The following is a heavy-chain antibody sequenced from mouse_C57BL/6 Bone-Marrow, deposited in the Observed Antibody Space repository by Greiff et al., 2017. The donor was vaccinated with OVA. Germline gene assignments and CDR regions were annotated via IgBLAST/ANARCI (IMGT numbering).Heavy chain of an antibody. Sequence: VQLQQSGPGLVKPSQSLSLTCSVTGYSITSGYYWNWIRQFPGNKLEWMGYISYDGSNNYNPSLKNRFSITRYTSKNQFFLKLNSVTTEDTATYYCARDGTFYAMDYWGQGTSVTVSS. CDR1: GYSITSGYY. J-gene: IGHJ4*01. CDR2: ISYDGSN. CDR3: ARDGTFYAMDY. D-gene: IGHD1-1*02. V-gene: IGHV3-6*01.